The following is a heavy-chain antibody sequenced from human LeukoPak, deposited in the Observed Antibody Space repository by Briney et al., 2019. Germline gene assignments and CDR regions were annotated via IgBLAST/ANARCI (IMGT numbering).Heavy chain of an antibody. D-gene: IGHD3-10*01. CDR3: ARALGNYSMVRGVLFG. J-gene: IGHJ4*02. V-gene: IGHV4-30-2*01. CDR1: GGSISSGGYY. CDR2: IYHSGST. Sequence: SETLSLTCTVSGGSISSGGYYWSWIRQPPGKGLEWIGYIYHSGSTYYNPSLKSRVTISVDRSKNQFSLKLSSVTAADTAVYYCARALGNYSMVRGVLFGWGQGTLVTVSS.